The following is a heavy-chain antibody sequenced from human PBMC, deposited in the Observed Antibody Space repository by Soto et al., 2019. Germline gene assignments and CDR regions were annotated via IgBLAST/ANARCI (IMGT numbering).Heavy chain of an antibody. CDR3: ARENSSSSLYYYYGMDV. V-gene: IGHV1-69*01. CDR1: GGTFSSYA. CDR2: IIPIFGTA. Sequence: QVQLVQSGAEVKKPGSSVKVSCKASGGTFSSYAISWVRQAPGQGLEWMGGIIPIFGTANYAQKFQGRVTITADESTSTAYMELSSLRSEDTAVYYCARENSSSSLYYYYGMDVWGQGTTGTVSS. D-gene: IGHD6-6*01. J-gene: IGHJ6*02.